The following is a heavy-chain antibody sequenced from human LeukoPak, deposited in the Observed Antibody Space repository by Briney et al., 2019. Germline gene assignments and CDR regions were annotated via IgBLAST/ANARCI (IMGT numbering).Heavy chain of an antibody. Sequence: ASVTVSFKASGYTFTDYYIHWVRQAPGQGREGMGWINPNSGGTNYAQKFQGRVTMTRDTSISTAYMELSRLTSDDTAVYYCTRDRAYGSSWVDYWGPGTLVTVSS. V-gene: IGHV1-2*02. CDR3: TRDRAYGSSWVDY. J-gene: IGHJ4*02. D-gene: IGHD6-13*01. CDR2: INPNSGGT. CDR1: GYTFTDYY.